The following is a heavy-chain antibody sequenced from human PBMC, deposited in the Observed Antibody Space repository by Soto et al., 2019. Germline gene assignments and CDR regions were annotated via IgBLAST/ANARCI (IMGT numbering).Heavy chain of an antibody. D-gene: IGHD6-19*01. CDR2: ISSDGNNK. J-gene: IGHJ4*02. CDR1: GFTFSSYA. Sequence: QVQLAESGGGVVQPGRSLRLSCAASGFTFSSYAMHWVRQAPGKGLEWVAVISSDGNNKYYAGSVKGRFTISRDNSKNTLYLQMNSLRAEDTAVYYCARMGWAVAGSYYFDYWGQGTLVTVSS. CDR3: ARMGWAVAGSYYFDY. V-gene: IGHV3-30-3*01.